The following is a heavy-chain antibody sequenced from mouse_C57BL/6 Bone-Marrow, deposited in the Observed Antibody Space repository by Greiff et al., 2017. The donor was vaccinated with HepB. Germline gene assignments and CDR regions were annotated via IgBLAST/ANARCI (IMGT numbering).Heavy chain of an antibody. CDR2: INPNNGGT. CDR3: ARYYGNYEVDY. D-gene: IGHD2-1*01. Sequence: EVQLQQSGPELVKPGASVKISCKASGYTFTDYYMNWVKQSHGKSLEWIGDINPNNGGTSYNQKFKGKATLTVDKSSSTAYMELRSLTSEDSAVYYCARYYGNYEVDYWGQGTTLTVSS. V-gene: IGHV1-26*01. J-gene: IGHJ2*01. CDR1: GYTFTDYY.